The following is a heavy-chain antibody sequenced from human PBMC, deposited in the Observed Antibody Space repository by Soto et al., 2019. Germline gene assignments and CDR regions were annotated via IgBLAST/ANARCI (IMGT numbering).Heavy chain of an antibody. CDR1: GGSISSGGYS. CDR2: IYHSGST. D-gene: IGHD2-15*01. V-gene: IGHV4-30-2*01. Sequence: QVQLQESVSGLVKPSQTLSLTCAVSGGSISSGGYSWSWIRQPPGKGLEWIGYIYHSGSTYYNPSLKSRVTISVDRSKNQFSLKLSSVTAADTAVYYCARGQVVAAQHWGQGTLVTVSS. CDR3: ARGQVVAAQH. J-gene: IGHJ4*02.